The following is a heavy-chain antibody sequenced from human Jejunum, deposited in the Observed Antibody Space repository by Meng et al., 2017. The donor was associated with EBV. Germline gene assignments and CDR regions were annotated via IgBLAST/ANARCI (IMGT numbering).Heavy chain of an antibody. V-gene: IGHV3-15*01. J-gene: IGHJ4*02. CDR3: TSRVVTTNDN. CDR1: GFTFSNTW. D-gene: IGHD4-17*01. Sequence: GHLGESGGGVGKPGGSLRLSCVASGFTFSNTWMNWVRQGPGKGLEWIGRVKREIDGGSTDYIAPVKGRFTISRDDSINTVYLQMNNLEIGDTGVYYCTSRVVTTNDNWGQGTLVTVSS. CDR2: VKREIDGGST.